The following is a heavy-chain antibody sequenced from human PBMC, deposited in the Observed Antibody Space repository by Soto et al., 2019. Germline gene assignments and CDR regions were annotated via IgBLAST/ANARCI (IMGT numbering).Heavy chain of an antibody. V-gene: IGHV4-59*08. CDR2: IYYSGST. CDR3: ARLRDYYGSGSYYNLDAFDI. Sequence: SETLSLTCTVSGGSISSYYWSWIRQPPGKGLEWIGYIYYSGSTNYNPSLKSRVTISVDTSKNQFSLKLSSVTAADTAVYYCARLRDYYGSGSYYNLDAFDIWGQGTMVTVSS. J-gene: IGHJ3*02. D-gene: IGHD3-10*01. CDR1: GGSISSYY.